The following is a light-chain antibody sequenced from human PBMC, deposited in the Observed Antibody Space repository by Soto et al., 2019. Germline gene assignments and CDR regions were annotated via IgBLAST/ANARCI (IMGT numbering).Light chain of an antibody. V-gene: IGKV3-15*01. CDR2: SAS. Sequence: EIVLTQSPATLSVSPWERARLSCMASQSISSLLAWYQQKPGQAPRLLIYSASTRATGIPARFSGSGSGADFTLTISSLQSEDFAVFYCQQYYDWPITFGQGTRLEI. CDR1: QSISSL. J-gene: IGKJ5*01. CDR3: QQYYDWPIT.